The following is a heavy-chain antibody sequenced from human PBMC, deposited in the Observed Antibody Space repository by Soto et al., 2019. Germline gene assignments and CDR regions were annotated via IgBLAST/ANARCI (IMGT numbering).Heavy chain of an antibody. CDR2: IYATGTT. V-gene: IGHV4-4*07. CDR3: VRDGTKTLRDWFDP. CDR1: GASISGFY. Sequence: SETLSLTCTVSGASISGFYWSWIRKSAGKGLEWIGRIYATGTTDYNPSLKSRVMMSVDTSKKQFSLKLRSVTAADTAVYYCVRDGTKTLRDWFDPWGQGVSVTVSS. D-gene: IGHD1-1*01. J-gene: IGHJ5*02.